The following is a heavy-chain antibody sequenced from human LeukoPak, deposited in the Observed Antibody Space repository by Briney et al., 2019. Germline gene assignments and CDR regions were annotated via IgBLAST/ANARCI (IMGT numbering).Heavy chain of an antibody. CDR2: INTDGSIT. CDR1: GXTFNNYW. J-gene: IGHJ5*02. Sequence: GGSLRLSCAASGXTFNNYWMHWVRQAPGKGLVWVSRINTDGSITTYADSVEGRFSGSRDNAKNTLYLQMNSLRVEDTGVYYCARGYSRSWFDPWGQGTLVTVSS. D-gene: IGHD1-14*01. V-gene: IGHV3-74*03. CDR3: ARGYSRSWFDP.